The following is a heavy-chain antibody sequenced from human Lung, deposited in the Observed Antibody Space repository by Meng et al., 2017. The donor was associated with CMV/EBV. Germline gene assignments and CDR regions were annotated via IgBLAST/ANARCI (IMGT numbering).Heavy chain of an antibody. CDR2: INPNSGDT. J-gene: IGHJ6*02. CDR1: GYNFTGYY. D-gene: IGHD2-15*01. V-gene: IGHV1-2*02. Sequence: ASVKVSCKASGYNFTGYYMHWVRQAPGQGLEWMGWINPNSGDTNYAQKFQGRVTMTGDTSITTAYMELSRLRSDDMAVYYCARVKRYCTGVSCSSTGYYGMDVWGQGTTVTVSS. CDR3: ARVKRYCTGVSCSSTGYYGMDV.